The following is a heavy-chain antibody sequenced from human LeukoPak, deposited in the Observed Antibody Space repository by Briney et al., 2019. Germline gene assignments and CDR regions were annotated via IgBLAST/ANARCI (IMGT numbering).Heavy chain of an antibody. V-gene: IGHV3-21*01. CDR3: ARATYCSSTSCYKLDV. CDR2: IRSSSSYI. CDR1: GFTFSSYS. D-gene: IGHD2-2*01. Sequence: GGSLRLSCAASGFTFSSYSMNWVRQAPGKGLEWVSSIRSSSSYIYYADSVKGRFTISRDNAKNSLYLQMNSLRAEDTAVYYCARATYCSSTSCYKLDVWGKGTTVTVS. J-gene: IGHJ6*03.